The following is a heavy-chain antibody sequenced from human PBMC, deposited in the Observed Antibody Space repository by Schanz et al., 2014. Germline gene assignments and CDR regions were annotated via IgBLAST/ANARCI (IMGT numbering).Heavy chain of an antibody. V-gene: IGHV3-30*18. CDR1: GFTFSSYA. J-gene: IGHJ4*02. D-gene: IGHD3-22*01. CDR3: AKSYDTSGYSGFDY. CDR2: ISYDGSNK. Sequence: QVQLVESGGGVVQPGRSLRLSCAASGFTFSSYAMHWVRQAPGKGLEWVAVISYDGSNKYYADSVKGRFTISRDNSKNTLYLQMNSLRTEDTAVYFCAKSYDTSGYSGFDYWGQGTLVTVSS.